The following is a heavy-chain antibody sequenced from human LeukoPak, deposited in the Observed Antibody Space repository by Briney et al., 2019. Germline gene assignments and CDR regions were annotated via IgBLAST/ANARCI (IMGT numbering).Heavy chain of an antibody. V-gene: IGHV3-66*01. D-gene: IGHD4-17*01. Sequence: GGSLRLSCAVSGFTVSSNYISWVRQASGEGLQWVSVIYGGDNTYYADSVKGRFTISRDNSKNTLYLQMNSLRAEDTAVYYCARDSYGASDAFDIWGRGTMVTVSS. CDR1: GFTVSSNY. J-gene: IGHJ3*02. CDR2: IYGGDNT. CDR3: ARDSYGASDAFDI.